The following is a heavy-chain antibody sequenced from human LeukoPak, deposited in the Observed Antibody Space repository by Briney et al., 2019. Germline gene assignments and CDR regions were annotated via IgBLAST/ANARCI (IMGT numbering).Heavy chain of an antibody. CDR3: ARLPVVVVAATPTYYYYYMDV. Sequence: GESLKISCKGSGYSFTSYWIGWVRQMPGKGLEWMGIIYPGDSDTRYSPSFQGQVTISADKSISTAYLQWSSLKASDTAMYYCARLPVVVVAATPTYYYYYMDVWGKGTTVTVSS. CDR1: GYSFTSYW. CDR2: IYPGDSDT. V-gene: IGHV5-51*01. J-gene: IGHJ6*03. D-gene: IGHD2-15*01.